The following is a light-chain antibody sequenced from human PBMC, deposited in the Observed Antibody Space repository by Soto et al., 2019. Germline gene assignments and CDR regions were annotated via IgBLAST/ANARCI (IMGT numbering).Light chain of an antibody. J-gene: IGKJ4*01. CDR2: GAS. CDR3: QQYNNWPLT. V-gene: IGKV3-15*01. CDR1: QSVSST. Sequence: EIVMTQSPVTLSVSPGERATLSCRASQSVSSTLAWYQKKPGQAPRLLIYGASTRATGIPARFSGSGSGTEFTLTISSLQSEDFAVYYCQQYNNWPLTFGGGTKVEIK.